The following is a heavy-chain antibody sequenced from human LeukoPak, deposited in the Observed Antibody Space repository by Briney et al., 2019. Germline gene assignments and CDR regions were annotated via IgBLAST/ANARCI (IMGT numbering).Heavy chain of an antibody. D-gene: IGHD1-26*01. V-gene: IGHV4-34*01. CDR2: INHSGST. CDR3: ARGLIMGAPDAFDI. J-gene: IGHJ3*02. CDR1: GGSFSGYY. Sequence: PSETLSLTCAVSGGSFSGYYWTWIRQSPGKRLVWIGEINHSGSTKHNPSLRSRVTISVDTSKKQFSLKLRSVTAADTAVYYCARGLIMGAPDAFDIWGQGTMVTVSS.